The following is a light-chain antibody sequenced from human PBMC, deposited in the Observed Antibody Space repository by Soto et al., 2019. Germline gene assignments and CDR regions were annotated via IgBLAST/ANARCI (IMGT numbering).Light chain of an antibody. CDR1: QSISSD. J-gene: IGKJ4*01. Sequence: DIQMTQSPSSLCASVGVRVTITCRASQSISSDLNCSQQKPWKAPKLLIYAASSLQSGVPSRFSGSGSGTDFTLTINSLQPEDFATYYCQQSYTTPITFGGGTKVEIK. V-gene: IGKV1-39*01. CDR3: QQSYTTPIT. CDR2: AAS.